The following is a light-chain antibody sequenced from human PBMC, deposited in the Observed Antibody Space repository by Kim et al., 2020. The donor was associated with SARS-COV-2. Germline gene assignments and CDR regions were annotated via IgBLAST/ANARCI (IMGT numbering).Light chain of an antibody. V-gene: IGKV1-39*01. J-gene: IGKJ3*01. Sequence: SASVGDRVTITCRTTPSISSHLNWYQQKPGRAPKLLISAASTLQGGVPSRFSGSGSETDFTLTISSLQPEDFATYFCQQSYITPFTFGPGTKVDIK. CDR2: AAS. CDR1: PSISSH. CDR3: QQSYITPFT.